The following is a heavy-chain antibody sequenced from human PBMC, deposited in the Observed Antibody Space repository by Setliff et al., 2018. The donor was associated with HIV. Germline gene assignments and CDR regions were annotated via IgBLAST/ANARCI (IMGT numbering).Heavy chain of an antibody. V-gene: IGHV4-39*01. CDR1: GGSISSGGYS. CDR3: ARTRGYTYGYIDS. CDR2: IYYSGST. D-gene: IGHD5-18*01. Sequence: PSETLSLTCSVSGGSISSGGYSWSWIRQPPGKGLEWIGSIYYSGSTYYNPSLKSRVTISVDTSKNQFSLKLNSVTAADTAVYYCARTRGYTYGYIDSWAQGTLVTVSS. J-gene: IGHJ4*02.